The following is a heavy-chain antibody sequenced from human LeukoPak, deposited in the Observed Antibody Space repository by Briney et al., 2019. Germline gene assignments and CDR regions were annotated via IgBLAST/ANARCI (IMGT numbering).Heavy chain of an antibody. Sequence: PSETLSLTCAVYGGSFSGYYWSWIRQPPGKGLEWIGEINHSGSTNYNPSLKSRVTISVDTSKSQFSLKLSSVTAADTAVYYCARVVVVPAAIIGYYYYGMDVWGQGTTVTVSS. V-gene: IGHV4-34*01. D-gene: IGHD2-2*02. J-gene: IGHJ6*02. CDR3: ARVVVVPAAIIGYYYYGMDV. CDR1: GGSFSGYY. CDR2: INHSGST.